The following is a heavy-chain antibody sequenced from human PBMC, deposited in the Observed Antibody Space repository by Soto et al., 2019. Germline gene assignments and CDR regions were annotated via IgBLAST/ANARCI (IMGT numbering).Heavy chain of an antibody. Sequence: QITVKGSGPTLVKPTQTLTLTCSLSGISLSTSVVGLGWIRQTPGKALAWLALIYWNEDKHYTPSLKSRLTITKDTSKNPAVLTLTNMDPVDTATYYCARGLATLPVFAFDVWGQGTVVTGSS. CDR3: ARGLATLPVFAFDV. CDR2: IYWNEDK. D-gene: IGHD6-6*01. V-gene: IGHV2-5*01. J-gene: IGHJ3*01. CDR1: GISLSTSVVG.